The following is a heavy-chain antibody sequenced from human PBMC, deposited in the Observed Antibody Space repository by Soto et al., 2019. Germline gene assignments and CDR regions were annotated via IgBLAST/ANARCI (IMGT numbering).Heavy chain of an antibody. V-gene: IGHV3-33*01. CDR3: ARGDARYYGSGSYYFDY. CDR2: IWYDGSNK. CDR1: GFTFSSYG. J-gene: IGHJ4*02. D-gene: IGHD3-10*01. Sequence: GGSLRLSCAASGFTFSSYGMHWVRQAPGKGLEWVAVIWYDGSNKYYADSVKGRFTISRDNSKNTLYLQMNSLRAEDTAVYYCARGDARYYGSGSYYFDYWGQGTLVTVSS.